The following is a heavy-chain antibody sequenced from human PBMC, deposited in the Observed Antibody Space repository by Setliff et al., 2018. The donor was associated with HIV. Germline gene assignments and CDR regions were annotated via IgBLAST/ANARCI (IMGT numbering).Heavy chain of an antibody. V-gene: IGHV1-2*02. CDR3: ARDPRFSGYAQAFDY. CDR2: INPKTGDT. J-gene: IGHJ4*02. Sequence: ASVKVSCKASGYTFIYLFIHWVRLAPGRGLEWVGLINPKTGDTSYAQKFQGRVTMTRDTSISTAYMDLDRLGSDDTAVYYCARDPRFSGYAQAFDYWGQGSLVTVPQ. CDR1: GYTFIYLF. D-gene: IGHD5-12*01.